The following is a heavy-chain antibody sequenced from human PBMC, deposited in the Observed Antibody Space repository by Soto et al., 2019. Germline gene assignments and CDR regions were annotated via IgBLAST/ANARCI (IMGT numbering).Heavy chain of an antibody. CDR3: ASSSGPEGDWFDP. D-gene: IGHD6-19*01. CDR2: VYYSGIT. CDR1: GGSIRRRGYY. J-gene: IGHJ5*02. Sequence: PSETLSLTCSVSGGSIRRRGYYWSWIRQRPGEGLEWIGFVYYSGITDYNPSLKSRVTISADTSKNQFSLSLYSVTAADTAVYYRASSSGPEGDWFDPWGQGILVTVSS. V-gene: IGHV4-31*02.